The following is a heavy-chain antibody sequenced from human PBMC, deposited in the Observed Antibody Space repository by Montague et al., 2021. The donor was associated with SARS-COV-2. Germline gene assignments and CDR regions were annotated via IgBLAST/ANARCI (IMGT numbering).Heavy chain of an antibody. Sequence: SETLSLTCAVYGGSLSSYYWAWIRQTPAKGLEWIGEINHSGSTNYNPSLKSRLTISVDTSKKQFSLKLNSMTAADTAVYYCARGADYDFWSGFLRYKWFDPWGLGTPVTVSS. CDR2: INHSGST. CDR1: GGSLSSYY. D-gene: IGHD3-3*01. CDR3: ARGADYDFWSGFLRYKWFDP. V-gene: IGHV4-34*01. J-gene: IGHJ5*02.